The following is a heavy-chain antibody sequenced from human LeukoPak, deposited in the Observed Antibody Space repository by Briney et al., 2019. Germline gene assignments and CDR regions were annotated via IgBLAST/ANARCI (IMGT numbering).Heavy chain of an antibody. Sequence: PSETLSLTCTVSGGSISSYYWSWIRQPPGKGLEGIGYIYYSGSTNYNPSLKSRVTISVDTSKNQFSLKLSSVTAADTAVYYCARGSSGYLSYFDYWGQGTLVTVSS. D-gene: IGHD3-22*01. CDR2: IYYSGST. CDR3: ARGSSGYLSYFDY. V-gene: IGHV4-59*01. J-gene: IGHJ4*02. CDR1: GGSISSYY.